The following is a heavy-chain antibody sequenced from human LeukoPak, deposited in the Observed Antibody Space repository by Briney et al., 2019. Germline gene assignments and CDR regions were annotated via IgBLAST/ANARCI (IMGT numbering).Heavy chain of an antibody. CDR3: AKGGGWLYYFDY. CDR2: ISDTGNDA. J-gene: IGHJ4*02. Sequence: GGSLRLSCAASGFTFSRFAMNWVRQAPGEGLEWVSAISDTGNDAYYADSVKGRFTISRDNSRNTLYLQVNSLRAEDTAVYYCAKGGGWLYYFDYWGQGTLVTVSS. V-gene: IGHV3-23*01. D-gene: IGHD3-10*01. CDR1: GFTFSRFA.